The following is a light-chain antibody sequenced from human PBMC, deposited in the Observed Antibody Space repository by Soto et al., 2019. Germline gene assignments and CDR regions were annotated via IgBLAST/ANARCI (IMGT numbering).Light chain of an antibody. V-gene: IGLV1-40*01. J-gene: IGLJ1*01. CDR2: GNS. Sequence: QSVLTQPLSASGTPGQTVTISCSGSGSNIGENAVNWYQHLPGTAPQLLIYGNSNRPSGVPDRFSGSKSGTSASLAITGLQAEDEDDYYCQSYDSSLSGYVFGTGTKVTVL. CDR1: GSNIGENA. CDR3: QSYDSSLSGYV.